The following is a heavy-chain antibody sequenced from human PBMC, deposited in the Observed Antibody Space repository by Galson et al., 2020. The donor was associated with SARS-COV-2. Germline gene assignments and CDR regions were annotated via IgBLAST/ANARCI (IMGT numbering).Heavy chain of an antibody. V-gene: IGHV3-74*01. CDR1: GFTFNTFW. J-gene: IGHJ3*02. CDR2: IKSDGSST. D-gene: IGHD6-13*01. Sequence: GGSLRLSCAASGFTFNTFWMHWVHQAPGKGLVWVSRIKSDGSSTSYADSVKDRFTISRDNAKNTLYLQMNSLRAEDTAVYYCVRGSSWYQAFDIWSQGTMVTVSS. CDR3: VRGSSWYQAFDI.